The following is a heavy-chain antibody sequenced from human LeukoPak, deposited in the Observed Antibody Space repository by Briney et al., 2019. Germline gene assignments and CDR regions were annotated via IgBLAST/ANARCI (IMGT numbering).Heavy chain of an antibody. Sequence: GGSLRLSCVASGFSVSSNYRSWVRRAPGKGLEGVSLLYTDGTTYYASSVEGRFTISRDDSRNTIYLHMNSLRADDTAVYYCARGGVYYWNPRYWGQGTLVTVSS. CDR1: GFSVSSNY. CDR2: LYTDGTT. V-gene: IGHV3-53*01. D-gene: IGHD1-20*01. J-gene: IGHJ4*02. CDR3: ARGGVYYWNPRY.